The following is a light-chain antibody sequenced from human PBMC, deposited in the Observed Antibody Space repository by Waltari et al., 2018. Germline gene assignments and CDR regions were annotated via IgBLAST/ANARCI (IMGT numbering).Light chain of an antibody. Sequence: QSALTQPPSASGSPGQSVTISCTGTSSDVGGYNYVSWFQQRPGKAPKVMIYEVSKRPAGPPGLFACSKSGNTASLIVAGLHAEDEADYCCVSDGGSKFWVFGGGTKLTVL. V-gene: IGLV2-8*01. J-gene: IGLJ3*02. CDR3: VSDGGSKFWV. CDR1: SSDVGGYNY. CDR2: EVS.